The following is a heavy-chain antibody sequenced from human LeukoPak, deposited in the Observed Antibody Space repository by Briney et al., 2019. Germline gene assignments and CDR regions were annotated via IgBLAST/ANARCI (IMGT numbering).Heavy chain of an antibody. D-gene: IGHD3-10*01. CDR1: GFTFKNYG. V-gene: IGHV3-33*01. CDR2: IWYNGDNK. Sequence: GKSLRLSCTASGFTFKNYGFHWVRQTPNKGLEWVAVIWYNGDNKYYPDSVKDRFTISRDNSKSTVYLQINSLRDEDTAIYYCVRDGLRAAKTMGLWFDSWGQGTLVTVSS. CDR3: VRDGLRAAKTMGLWFDS. J-gene: IGHJ5*01.